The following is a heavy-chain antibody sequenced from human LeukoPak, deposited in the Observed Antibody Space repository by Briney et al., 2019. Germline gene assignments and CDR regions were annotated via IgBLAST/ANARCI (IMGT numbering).Heavy chain of an antibody. CDR1: GFTFSNYG. J-gene: IGHJ4*02. CDR2: ISASASST. D-gene: IGHD5-18*01. Sequence: HAGGSLRLSCAASGFTFSNYGMAWVRPVPGKGLEWVSAISASASSTYYTDSVKGRFTIYRDNSKNTLYLQMNSLRAEDTAVYYCARPQSAVTRCDYWCQGPLVTVSS. V-gene: IGHV3-23*01. CDR3: ARPQSAVTRCDY.